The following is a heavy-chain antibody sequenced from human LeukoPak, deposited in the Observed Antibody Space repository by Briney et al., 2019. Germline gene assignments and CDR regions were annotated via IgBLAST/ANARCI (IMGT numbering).Heavy chain of an antibody. CDR1: GFTFSSYA. CDR2: ISYDGSNK. J-gene: IGHJ4*02. D-gene: IGHD3-3*01. CDR3: AVLLYYDFWSGPPDY. Sequence: QPGGSLRLSCAASGFTFSSYAMHWARQPPGKGLAWGADISYDGSNKYYAASVKGRFTISRDNSKNTLYLQMNSLRAEDTAVYYCAVLLYYDFWSGPPDYWGQGTLVTVSS. V-gene: IGHV3-30-3*01.